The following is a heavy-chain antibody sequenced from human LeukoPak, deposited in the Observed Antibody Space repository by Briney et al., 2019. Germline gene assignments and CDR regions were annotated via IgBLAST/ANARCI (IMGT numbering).Heavy chain of an antibody. CDR2: IYYSGTT. V-gene: IGHV4-39*07. CDR3: ARTSSSWLIFDY. CDR1: GGSISSSDSY. J-gene: IGHJ4*02. D-gene: IGHD6-13*01. Sequence: SETLSLTCTVSGGSISSSDSYWGWIRQPPGKGLEWIGNIYYSGTTYYNPSLKSRVTISVDTSKNQFSLKLSSVTAADTAVYYCARTSSSWLIFDYWGQGTLVTVSS.